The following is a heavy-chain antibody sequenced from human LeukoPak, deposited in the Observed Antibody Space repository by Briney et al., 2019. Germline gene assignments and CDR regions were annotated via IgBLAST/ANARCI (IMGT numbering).Heavy chain of an antibody. J-gene: IGHJ4*02. D-gene: IGHD3-9*01. Sequence: ASVKVSCKASGYTFTSYDINWVRQATGQGLEWMGWMNPNSGDTGYAQKFQGRVTVTRNTSISTAYMELSSLRSEDTAVYYCVLLPYYDILTGYHFDYWGQGTLVTVSS. CDR2: MNPNSGDT. V-gene: IGHV1-8*03. CDR1: GYTFTSYD. CDR3: VLLPYYDILTGYHFDY.